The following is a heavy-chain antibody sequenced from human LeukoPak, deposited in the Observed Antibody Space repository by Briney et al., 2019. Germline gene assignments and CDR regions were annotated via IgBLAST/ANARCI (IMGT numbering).Heavy chain of an antibody. J-gene: IGHJ4*02. CDR3: TRDLPVPSLVRGIIIYGLIDY. CDR2: ISPDGETI. Sequence: GGSLRLSCEASGVTFSSISMSWGRQAPGKGLEWVSSISPDGETIYHADSVKGRFTTSRDNAKSSLYLQMNSLRAEDTALYYCTRDLPVPSLVRGIIIYGLIDYWGQGTLVAVSS. CDR1: GVTFSSIS. D-gene: IGHD3-10*01. V-gene: IGHV3-21*06.